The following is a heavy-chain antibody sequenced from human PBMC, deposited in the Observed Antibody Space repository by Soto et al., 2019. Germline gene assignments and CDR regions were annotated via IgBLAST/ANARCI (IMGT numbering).Heavy chain of an antibody. CDR1: GYTFTGYY. D-gene: IGHD5-18*01. J-gene: IGHJ4*02. V-gene: IGHV1-2*04. CDR2: INPNSGGT. Sequence: VASVKVSCKAAGYTFTGYYMHWVRQAPGQGLEWMGWINPNSGGTNYAQKFQGWVTMTRDTSISTAYMELSRLRSDDTAVYYCARSVDTAMVTAFDYWGQGTLVTVSS. CDR3: ARSVDTAMVTAFDY.